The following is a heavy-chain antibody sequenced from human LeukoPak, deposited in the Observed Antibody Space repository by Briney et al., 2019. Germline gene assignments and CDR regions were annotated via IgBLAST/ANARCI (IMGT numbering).Heavy chain of an antibody. D-gene: IGHD2-2*01. V-gene: IGHV1-69*01. CDR3: ARVRYCSSTSCYEFDY. CDR1: GGTFXXYA. Sequence: KVSCKASGGTFXXYAXSWVRQAPGQGLEWMGGIIPIFGTANYAQKFQGRVTITADESTSTAYMELSSLRSEDTAVYYCARVRYCSSTSCYEFDYWGQGTLVTVSS. J-gene: IGHJ4*02. CDR2: IIPIFGTA.